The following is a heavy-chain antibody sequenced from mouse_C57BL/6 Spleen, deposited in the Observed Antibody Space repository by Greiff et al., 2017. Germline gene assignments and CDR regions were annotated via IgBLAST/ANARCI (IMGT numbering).Heavy chain of an antibody. J-gene: IGHJ4*01. V-gene: IGHV1-69*01. CDR3: ARQAYDYDDAMDY. Sequence: VQLQQPGAELVMPGASVKLSCKASGYTFTSYWMHWVKQRPGQGLEWIGEIDPSDSYTNYNQKFKGKSTLTVDKSSSTAYMQLSSLTSEDSAVYYCARQAYDYDDAMDYWGQGTSVTVSS. CDR2: IDPSDSYT. CDR1: GYTFTSYW. D-gene: IGHD2-4*01.